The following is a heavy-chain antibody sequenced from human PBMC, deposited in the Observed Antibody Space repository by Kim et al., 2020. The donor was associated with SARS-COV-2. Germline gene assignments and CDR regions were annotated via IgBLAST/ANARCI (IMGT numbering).Heavy chain of an antibody. CDR3: ARTPHRGGMDV. CDR1: GASTNNYY. CDR2: IYSSGIT. J-gene: IGHJ6*02. V-gene: IGHV4-59*01. Sequence: SETLSLTCTVSGASTNNYYWTWLRQSPGKGLEWIAYIYSSGITRYNPSLKSRVTISIDTSTNQTSLRVTSVTAADTAVYYCARTPHRGGMDVWGQGTAVTVSS.